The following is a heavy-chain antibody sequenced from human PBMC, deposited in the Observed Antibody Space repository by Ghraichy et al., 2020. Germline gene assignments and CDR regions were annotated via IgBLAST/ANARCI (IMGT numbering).Heavy chain of an antibody. V-gene: IGHV4-59*01. D-gene: IGHD3-16*01. CDR1: GGSISSYY. CDR3: ARDCFSCGQAGGGYYGMDV. CDR2: IYYSGST. J-gene: IGHJ6*02. Sequence: SETLSLTCTVSGGSISSYYWSWIRQPPGKGLEWIGYIYYSGSTNYNPSLKSRVTISVDTSKNQFSLKLSSVTAADTAVYYCARDCFSCGQAGGGYYGMDVWGQGTTVTVSS.